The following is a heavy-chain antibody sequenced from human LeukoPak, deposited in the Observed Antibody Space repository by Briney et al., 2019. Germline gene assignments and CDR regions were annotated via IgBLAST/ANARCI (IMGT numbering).Heavy chain of an antibody. CDR3: AREGKMGWLHDGNWFDP. Sequence: GGSLRLSCAASGFTFSSYSMNWVRQAPGKGLEWVSSISSSSSYIYYADSVKGRFTISRDNAKNSLYLQMNSLRAEDTAVYYCAREGKMGWLHDGNWFDPWGQGTLVTVSS. D-gene: IGHD5-24*01. CDR2: ISSSSSYI. J-gene: IGHJ5*02. CDR1: GFTFSSYS. V-gene: IGHV3-21*01.